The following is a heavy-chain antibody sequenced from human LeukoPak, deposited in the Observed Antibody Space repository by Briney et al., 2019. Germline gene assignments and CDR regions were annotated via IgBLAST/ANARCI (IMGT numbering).Heavy chain of an antibody. CDR1: GGSISSGGYY. CDR3: ARHSVQEFLDY. J-gene: IGHJ4*02. V-gene: IGHV4-61*08. D-gene: IGHD2/OR15-2a*01. CDR2: IYYSGST. Sequence: PSQTLSLTCTVSGGSISSGGYYWSWIRQPPGKGLEWIGYIYYSGSTNYNPSLKSRVTISVDTSKNQFSLKLSSVTAADTAVYYCARHSVQEFLDYWGQGTLVTVSS.